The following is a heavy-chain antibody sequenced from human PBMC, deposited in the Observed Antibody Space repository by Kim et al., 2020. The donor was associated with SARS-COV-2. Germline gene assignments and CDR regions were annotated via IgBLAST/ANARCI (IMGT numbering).Heavy chain of an antibody. D-gene: IGHD5-18*01. CDR2: ISWDGGST. Sequence: GGSLRLSCAASGFTFDDYAMHWVRQAPGKGLEWVSLISWDGGSTYYADSVKGRFTIARDKSKNSLYLQMNSLRAEDTALYYCAKDIHRGFGYSYGLGYFDSWGQGTLVTVSS. V-gene: IGHV3-43D*03. CDR3: AKDIHRGFGYSYGLGYFDS. CDR1: GFTFDDYA. J-gene: IGHJ4*02.